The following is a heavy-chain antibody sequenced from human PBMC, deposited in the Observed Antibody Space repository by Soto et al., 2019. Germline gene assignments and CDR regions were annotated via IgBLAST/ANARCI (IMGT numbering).Heavy chain of an antibody. J-gene: IGHJ5*02. CDR3: PVANWTYCFDP. CDR2: IYHNGST. V-gene: IGHV4-61*08. CDR1: GGSVRDGGYY. D-gene: IGHD1-20*01. Sequence: PSETLSLTGTVSGGSVRDGGYYWAWLRQPPGKGLEWIGHIYHNGSTIYNSSLKSRVTISIDTSKSQFSLNLNSMTSADTAVYYCPVANWTYCFDPLGQLTLVPFCS.